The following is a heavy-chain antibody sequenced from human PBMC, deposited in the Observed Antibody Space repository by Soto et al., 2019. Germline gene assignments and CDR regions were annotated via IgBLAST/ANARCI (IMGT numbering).Heavy chain of an antibody. CDR2: INHSGST. D-gene: IGHD5-12*01. V-gene: IGHV4-34*01. CDR3: ARGPLGGYLSPGTSYYGMDV. CDR1: GGSFSGYY. Sequence: SETLSLTCAVYGGSFSGYYWSWIRQPPGKGLEWIGEINHSGSTNYNPSLKSRVTISVDTSKNQFSLKLSSVTAADTAVYYCARGPLGGYLSPGTSYYGMDVWGQGTTVTVSS. J-gene: IGHJ6*02.